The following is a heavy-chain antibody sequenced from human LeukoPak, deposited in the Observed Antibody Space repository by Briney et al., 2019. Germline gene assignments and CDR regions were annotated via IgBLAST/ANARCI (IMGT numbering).Heavy chain of an antibody. CDR3: AKERPKYGSGSYYPPYDY. CDR1: GFTFSSYG. CDR2: IRYDGSNK. J-gene: IGHJ4*02. D-gene: IGHD3-10*01. Sequence: PGGSLRLSCAASGFTFSSYGMHWVRQAPGKGLEWVAFIRYDGSNKYYADSVKGRFTISRDNSKNTLYLQMNSLRAEDTAVYYCAKERPKYGSGSYYPPYDYWGQGTLVTVSS. V-gene: IGHV3-30*02.